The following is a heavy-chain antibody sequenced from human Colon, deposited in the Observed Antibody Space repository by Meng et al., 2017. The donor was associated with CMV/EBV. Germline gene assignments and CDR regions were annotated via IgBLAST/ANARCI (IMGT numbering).Heavy chain of an antibody. D-gene: IGHD4-11*01. CDR2: IVSGGGDP. Sequence: LSCAAAGFTFSSYWRHWVRQAPGKGPVWVSRIVSGGGDPRYADSMEGRFTISRDNTKNILYLQINDLKVEDTALYYCARETSVGFDYWGQGTLVTVSS. CDR1: GFTFSSYW. J-gene: IGHJ4*02. V-gene: IGHV3-74*01. CDR3: ARETSVGFDY.